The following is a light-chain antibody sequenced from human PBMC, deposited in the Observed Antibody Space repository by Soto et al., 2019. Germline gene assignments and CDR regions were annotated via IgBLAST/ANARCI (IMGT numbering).Light chain of an antibody. CDR3: VPYLGTGSSV. Sequence: QTVVTQEPSFSVSPGGTVTLTCGLSSGSVSTSYYPSWYQQTPGQAPRTLIYSTNTRSSGVPDRFSGSILGNKAALTITGARADDDSDYTCVPYLGTGSSVFAGGTKLTVL. CDR2: STN. CDR1: SGSVSTSYY. J-gene: IGLJ3*02. V-gene: IGLV8-61*01.